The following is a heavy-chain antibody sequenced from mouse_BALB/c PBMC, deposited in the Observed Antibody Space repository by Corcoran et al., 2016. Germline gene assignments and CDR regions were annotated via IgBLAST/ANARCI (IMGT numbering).Heavy chain of an antibody. D-gene: IGHD2-1*01. Sequence: EVQLQQSGPELVKPGASLKISGKASGYSFTGYYMHWVKQSHVKSLEWIGRINPYNGATSYNQNFKDKASLTVDKSSSTAYMELHSLTSEDSAVYYCARSLYGNGAMDYWGQGTSVTVSS. CDR2: INPYNGAT. CDR1: GYSFTGYY. J-gene: IGHJ4*01. V-gene: IGHV1-26*01. CDR3: ARSLYGNGAMDY.